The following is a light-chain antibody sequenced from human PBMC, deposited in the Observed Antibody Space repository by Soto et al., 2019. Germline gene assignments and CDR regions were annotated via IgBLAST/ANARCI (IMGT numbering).Light chain of an antibody. CDR3: CSYAGTYTLWV. J-gene: IGLJ3*02. V-gene: IGLV2-14*01. Sequence: QSALTQPASVSGSPGQSITISCTGTSSDVGGYKYVSWYQQHPGKAPKLMIYEVSNRPSGVSNRFSGSKSGNTASLTISGLQAEDEADYYCCSYAGTYTLWVFGGGTQLTVL. CDR2: EVS. CDR1: SSDVGGYKY.